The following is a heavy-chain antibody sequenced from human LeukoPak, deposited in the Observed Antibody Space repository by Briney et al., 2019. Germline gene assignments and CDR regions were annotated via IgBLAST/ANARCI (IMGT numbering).Heavy chain of an antibody. CDR1: GGSISSGSYY. V-gene: IGHV4-61*02. CDR3: ARDRRGLIDY. D-gene: IGHD3/OR15-3a*01. J-gene: IGHJ4*02. CDR2: IYTSGST. Sequence: PSQTLSLTCTVSGGSISSGSYYWSWIRQPAGKGLEWIGRIYTSGSTNYNPSLKSRVTISVDTSKNHFFLKLSSVTAADTAVYYCARDRRGLIDYWGQGTLVTVSS.